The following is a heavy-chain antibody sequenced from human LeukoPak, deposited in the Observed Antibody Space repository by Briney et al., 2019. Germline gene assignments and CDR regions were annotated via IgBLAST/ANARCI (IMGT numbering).Heavy chain of an antibody. D-gene: IGHD3-22*01. Sequence: PSETLSLTCTVSGGSISSSSYYWGWIRQPPGKGREWIARIHNSGSTNYNPSLKSRVTMSVDTSKNQFSLKLSSVTAADTAVYYCARDQYYYDSSGYYRFDSWGQGTLVTVSS. CDR3: ARDQYYYDSSGYYRFDS. V-gene: IGHV4-39*07. CDR1: GGSISSSSYY. CDR2: IHNSGST. J-gene: IGHJ4*02.